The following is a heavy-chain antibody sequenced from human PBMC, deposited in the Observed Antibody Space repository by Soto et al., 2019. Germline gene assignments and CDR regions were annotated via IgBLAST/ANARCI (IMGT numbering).Heavy chain of an antibody. J-gene: IGHJ6*02. CDR1: GFTFRSYA. V-gene: IGHV3-30-3*01. Sequence: GGSLRLSCAASGFTFRSYAMHWVRQAPGKGLECVAVISHDGSNKFYRDNVKGRFTISRDNSKKTLYLQINSLRYEDTAVYYCARGDREDIAVVIGVRPGEYGVDVWGQGTTVTVSS. CDR2: ISHDGSNK. D-gene: IGHD2-15*01. CDR3: ARGDREDIAVVIGVRPGEYGVDV.